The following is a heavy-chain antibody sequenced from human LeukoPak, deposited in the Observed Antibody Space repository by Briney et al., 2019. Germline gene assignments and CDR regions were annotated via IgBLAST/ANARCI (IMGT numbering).Heavy chain of an antibody. J-gene: IGHJ6*04. V-gene: IGHV1-3*01. Sequence: ASVRVSCKASVYIFTSYAMHWVGQAPGQRLEGMGWMNAGNGNTKYSQKFQGRVTITRDTSASTAYMELSSLGSEDTAVYYCARAGVYCSSTSCYGDYYYYGMDVWGKGTTVTVSS. D-gene: IGHD2-2*01. CDR2: MNAGNGNT. CDR1: VYIFTSYA. CDR3: ARAGVYCSSTSCYGDYYYYGMDV.